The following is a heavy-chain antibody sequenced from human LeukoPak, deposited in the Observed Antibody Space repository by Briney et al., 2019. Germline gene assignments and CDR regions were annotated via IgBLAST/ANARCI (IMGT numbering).Heavy chain of an antibody. V-gene: IGHV5-51*01. Sequence: GEPLKISRKGSGYSFTSYWIGWVRQMPGKGLEWMGIIYPGDSDTRYTPSFQGQVTMSADKSINTAYLQWSSLKASDTAMYYCARRQGCSSTSCPPDYWGQGTLVTVSP. D-gene: IGHD2-2*01. CDR1: GYSFTSYW. J-gene: IGHJ4*02. CDR2: IYPGDSDT. CDR3: ARRQGCSSTSCPPDY.